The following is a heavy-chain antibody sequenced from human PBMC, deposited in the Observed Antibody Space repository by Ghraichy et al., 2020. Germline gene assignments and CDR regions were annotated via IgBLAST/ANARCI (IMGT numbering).Heavy chain of an antibody. CDR1: GFTFSSYW. J-gene: IGHJ4*02. CDR2: IKQDGSEK. CDR3: ARGQGDYVLFAY. D-gene: IGHD4-17*01. Sequence: GGSLRLSCAASGFTFSSYWMSWVRQAPGKGLEWVANIKQDGSEKYYVDSVKGRFTISRENAKNSLFLQMDSLRAEDTAVYYCARGQGDYVLFAYWGQGTLVTVSS. V-gene: IGHV3-7*01.